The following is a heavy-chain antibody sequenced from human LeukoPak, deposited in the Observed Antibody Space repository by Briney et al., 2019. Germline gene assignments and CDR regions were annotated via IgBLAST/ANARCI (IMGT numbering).Heavy chain of an antibody. CDR2: ISSYTGNT. Sequence: VASVTVSCKASGYTFTSYGISWVRQAPGQGLEWVGWISSYTGNTNYAQKVQGRVTMTTDTSTSTAYMELRSLRSDDTAVYYCARVLGILATIHNYWGQGTLVTVSS. J-gene: IGHJ4*02. V-gene: IGHV1-18*01. CDR3: ARVLGILATIHNY. D-gene: IGHD5-12*01. CDR1: GYTFTSYG.